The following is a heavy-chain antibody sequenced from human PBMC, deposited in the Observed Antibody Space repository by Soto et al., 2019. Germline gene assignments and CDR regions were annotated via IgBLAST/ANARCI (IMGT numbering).Heavy chain of an antibody. CDR2: IDSSSSNK. D-gene: IGHD5-18*01. J-gene: IGHJ4*02. CDR1: GFTFDSYS. V-gene: IGHV3-48*02. Sequence: SLRLSCAASGFTFDSYSMNGVRQAPGKGLEWVSYIDSSSSNKHYADSVKGRFTISRDNAKNALYLQMSSLRDEDTAVYYCARDDDSAMALNFDYWGQGTLVTVSS. CDR3: ARDDDSAMALNFDY.